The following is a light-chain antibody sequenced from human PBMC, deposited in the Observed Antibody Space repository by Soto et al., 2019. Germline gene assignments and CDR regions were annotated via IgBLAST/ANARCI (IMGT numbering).Light chain of an antibody. Sequence: EIVLTQSPATLSLSPGERATLSCRASQSVRSYLGWYQQRPGQAPRLLIYDASNRATGIPARFSGSGSGTDFTLTISSLEPVDFAVYYCQQGGTFGQGTRLEIK. CDR2: DAS. V-gene: IGKV3-11*01. CDR3: QQGGT. CDR1: QSVRSY. J-gene: IGKJ5*01.